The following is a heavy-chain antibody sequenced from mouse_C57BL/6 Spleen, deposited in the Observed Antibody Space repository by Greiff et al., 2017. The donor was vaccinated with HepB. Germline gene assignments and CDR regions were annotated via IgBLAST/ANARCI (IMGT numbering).Heavy chain of an antibody. D-gene: IGHD1-1*01. V-gene: IGHV1-4*01. J-gene: IGHJ1*03. CDR2: INPSSGYT. CDR3: ARSEYYGSSYGYFDV. Sequence: QVQLQQSGAELARPGASVKMSCKASGYTFTSYTMHWVKQRPGQGLEWIGYINPSSGYTKYNQKFKDKATLTADKSSSTAYMQLSSLTSEDSAVYYCARSEYYGSSYGYFDVWGTGTTVTVSS. CDR1: GYTFTSYT.